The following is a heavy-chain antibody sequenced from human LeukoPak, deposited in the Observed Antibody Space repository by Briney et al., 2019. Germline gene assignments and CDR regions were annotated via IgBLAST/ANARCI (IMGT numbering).Heavy chain of an antibody. CDR3: AREAYGGSSGFDY. CDR2: IYYSGST. J-gene: IGHJ4*02. Sequence: SETLSLTCTVPGGSISSYYWSWIRQPPGKGLEWIGYIYYSGSTNYNPSLKSRVTISVDTSKNQFSLKLSSVTAADTAVYYCAREAYGGSSGFDYWGQGTLVTVSS. CDR1: GGSISSYY. D-gene: IGHD4-23*01. V-gene: IGHV4-59*01.